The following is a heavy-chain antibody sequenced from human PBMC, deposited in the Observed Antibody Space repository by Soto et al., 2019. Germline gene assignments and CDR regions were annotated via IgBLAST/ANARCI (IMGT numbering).Heavy chain of an antibody. CDR1: GYSFTSYW. CDR3: ARFSSSWYSGPPYYYGMDV. D-gene: IGHD6-13*01. CDR2: IYPGDSDT. V-gene: IGHV5-51*01. J-gene: IGHJ6*02. Sequence: EVQLVQSGAEVKKPGESLKISCKGSGYSFTSYWIGWVRQMPGKGLEWMGIIYPGDSDTRYSPSFQGQVTISADKSISTAYLQWSSLKASDTAMYYCARFSSSWYSGPPYYYGMDVWGQGTTVTVSS.